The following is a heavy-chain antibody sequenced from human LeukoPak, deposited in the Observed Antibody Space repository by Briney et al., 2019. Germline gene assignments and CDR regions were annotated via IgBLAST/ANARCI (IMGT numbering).Heavy chain of an antibody. CDR2: INWNGGST. J-gene: IGHJ4*02. D-gene: IGHD1-20*01. CDR1: GFTFSSYA. V-gene: IGHV3-20*04. CDR3: ARDDGYNWNGVNY. Sequence: PGGSLRLSCAASGFTFSSYAMSWVRQAPGKGLEWVSGINWNGGSTGYADSVKGRFTISRDNAKNSLYLQMNSLRAEDTALYYCARDDGYNWNGVNYWGQGTLVTVSS.